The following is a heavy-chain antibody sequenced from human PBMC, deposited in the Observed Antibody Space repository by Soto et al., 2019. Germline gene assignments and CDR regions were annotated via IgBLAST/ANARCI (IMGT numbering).Heavy chain of an antibody. J-gene: IGHJ4*02. Sequence: GALRLSCAASGFTFSSYGMHWVRQAPGKGLEWVAVISYDGSNKYYADSVKGRFTISRDNSKNTLYLQMNSLRAEDTAVYYCAKDRQWLLYFDYWGQGTLVTVSS. CDR1: GFTFSSYG. V-gene: IGHV3-30*18. D-gene: IGHD6-19*01. CDR3: AKDRQWLLYFDY. CDR2: ISYDGSNK.